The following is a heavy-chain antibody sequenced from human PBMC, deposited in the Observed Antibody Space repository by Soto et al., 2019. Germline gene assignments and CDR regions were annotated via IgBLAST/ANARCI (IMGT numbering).Heavy chain of an antibody. CDR1: GGTFSRYA. J-gene: IGHJ6*02. Sequence: QVQLVQSGAEVKKPGSSVKVSCKASGGTFSRYAISWVRQAPGQGLEWMGGIIRIFGTANYAHKFQGRVTITADKPKSTAYKELSSLRSEDPAVYYCARGAVAGHYYGMDVWGQGTTVTVSS. CDR3: ARGAVAGHYYGMDV. V-gene: IGHV1-69*06. CDR2: IIRIFGTA. D-gene: IGHD6-19*01.